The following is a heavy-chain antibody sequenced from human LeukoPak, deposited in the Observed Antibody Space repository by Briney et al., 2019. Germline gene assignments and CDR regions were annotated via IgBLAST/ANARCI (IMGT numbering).Heavy chain of an antibody. CDR3: AREGSSSWYAPYYYYYMDV. CDR1: GGSISSGSYY. D-gene: IGHD6-13*01. V-gene: IGHV4-61*02. CDR2: IYTSGST. J-gene: IGHJ6*03. Sequence: PSETLSLTCTVSGGSISSGSYYWSWIRQPAGKGLEWIGRIYTSGSTNYNPSLKSRVTISVDTPKNQFSLKLSSVTAADTAVYYCAREGSSSWYAPYYYYYMDVWGKGTTVTVSS.